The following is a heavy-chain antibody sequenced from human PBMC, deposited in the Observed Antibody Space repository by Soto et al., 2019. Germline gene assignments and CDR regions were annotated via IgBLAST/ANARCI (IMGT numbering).Heavy chain of an antibody. J-gene: IGHJ4*02. CDR3: AKDLYYDSSGYYYDY. CDR2: ISGSGGST. D-gene: IGHD3-22*01. Sequence: GGSLRLSCAASGFTFSSYAMSWVRQAPGKGLEWVSAISGSGGSTYYADSVKGRFTISRDNSKNTLYLQMNSLRAEDTAVYYCAKDLYYDSSGYYYDYWGQGTLVTVSS. CDR1: GFTFSSYA. V-gene: IGHV3-23*01.